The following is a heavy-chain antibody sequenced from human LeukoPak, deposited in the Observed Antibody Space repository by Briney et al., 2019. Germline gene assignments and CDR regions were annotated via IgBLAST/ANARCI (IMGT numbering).Heavy chain of an antibody. Sequence: GGSLRLSCAASGFTFSSYWMSWVRQAPGKGLEWVANIKQDGSEKYYVDSVKGRFTISRDNAKNSLYLQMNSLRSDDTAVYYCARDIVGGSYHKNFDYWGQGTLVTVSS. D-gene: IGHD1-26*01. CDR2: IKQDGSEK. V-gene: IGHV3-7*03. J-gene: IGHJ4*02. CDR3: ARDIVGGSYHKNFDY. CDR1: GFTFSSYW.